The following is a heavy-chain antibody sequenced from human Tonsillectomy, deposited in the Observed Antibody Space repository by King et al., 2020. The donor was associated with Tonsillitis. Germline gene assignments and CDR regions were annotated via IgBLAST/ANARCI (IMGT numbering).Heavy chain of an antibody. D-gene: IGHD6-19*01. V-gene: IGHV3-7*03. CDR3: ARESYEAGHGFDY. CDR1: GFTFSSYW. J-gene: IGHJ4*02. Sequence: QLVQTGGGLVQPGGSLRLSCAASGFTFSSYWMSWVRQAPGKGLEWVANIKEDGREKNYVDSVKGRFTISRDNAKNSLYLQMNSLRAEDTAVYYCARESYEAGHGFDYWGQGTLVTVSS. CDR2: IKEDGREK.